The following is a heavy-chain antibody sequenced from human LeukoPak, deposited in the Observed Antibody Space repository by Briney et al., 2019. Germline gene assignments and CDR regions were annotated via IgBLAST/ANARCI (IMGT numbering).Heavy chain of an antibody. CDR1: GGSFSGYY. V-gene: IGHV4-34*01. CDR2: INHSGST. D-gene: IGHD6-6*01. CDR3: ARLGIAARPDDAFDI. J-gene: IGHJ3*02. Sequence: SETLSLTCAVYGGSFSGYYWSWIRQPPGKGLEWIGEINHSGSTNYNPSLKSRVTISVDTSKNQFSLKLSSVTAADTAVYYCARLGIAARPDDAFDIWGQGTMVTVSS.